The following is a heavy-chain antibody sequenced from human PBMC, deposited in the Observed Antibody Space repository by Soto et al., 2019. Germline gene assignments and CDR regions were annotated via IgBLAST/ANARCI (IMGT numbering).Heavy chain of an antibody. D-gene: IGHD4-17*01. CDR2: ISSSSSTI. CDR3: ASLVTKVTRVAFDI. Sequence: EVQLVESVGGLVQPGGSLRLACAASGFTFSSYSMNWVRQAPGKGLEWVSYISSSSSTIYYADSVKGRFTISRDNAKNSLSLQMKSLIVEDTAVYYCASLVTKVTRVAFDIWGQGTIVTFSS. V-gene: IGHV3-48*01. J-gene: IGHJ3*02. CDR1: GFTFSSYS.